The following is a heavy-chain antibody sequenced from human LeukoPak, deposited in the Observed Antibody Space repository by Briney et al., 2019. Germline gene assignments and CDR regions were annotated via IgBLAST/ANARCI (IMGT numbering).Heavy chain of an antibody. Sequence: PGGSLRLSCEASGFTFSAYAMNWVRQAPGKGLEWVSGLSSSGGSTFYADSVKGRFTISRDNSKNTVYLQMNSLRGEDTAIYYCARGVTVTTDFWGQGTLVTVSS. CDR3: ARGVTVTTDF. D-gene: IGHD4-17*01. J-gene: IGHJ4*02. CDR1: GFTFSAYA. CDR2: LSSSGGST. V-gene: IGHV3-23*01.